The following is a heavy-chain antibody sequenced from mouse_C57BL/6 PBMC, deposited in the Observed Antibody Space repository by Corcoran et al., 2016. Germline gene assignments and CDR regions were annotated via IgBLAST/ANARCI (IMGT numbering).Heavy chain of an antibody. CDR2: INPNNGGT. V-gene: IGHV1-26*01. J-gene: IGHJ4*01. CDR1: GYTFTDYY. CDR3: ARGPPAMDY. D-gene: IGHD6-1*01. Sequence: EVQLQQSGPELVKPGASVKISCKASGYTFTDYYMNWVKQSHGKSLEWIGDINPNNGGTSYNQKFKGKATLTVDKSSSTAYMELRSLTSEDSAVYYCARGPPAMDYWGQGTSVTVSS.